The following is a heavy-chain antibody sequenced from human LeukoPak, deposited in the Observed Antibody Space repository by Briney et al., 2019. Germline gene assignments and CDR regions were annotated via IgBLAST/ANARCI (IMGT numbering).Heavy chain of an antibody. CDR3: AREEDYGSGSYSPNFDY. CDR1: GGPISSCY. D-gene: IGHD3-10*01. J-gene: IGHJ4*02. Sequence: PSETLSLTCTVSGGPISSCYWSWIRQPAGKGLEWIGHIYTSGSTNYNPSLRSRVTMSVDTSKNLFSLKLSSVTAADTAVYYCAREEDYGSGSYSPNFDYWGQGTLVTVSS. CDR2: IYTSGST. V-gene: IGHV4-4*07.